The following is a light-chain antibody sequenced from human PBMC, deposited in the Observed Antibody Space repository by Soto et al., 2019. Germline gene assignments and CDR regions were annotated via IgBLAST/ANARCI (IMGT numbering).Light chain of an antibody. CDR3: QQYDSSCPT. J-gene: IGKJ2*01. CDR2: DAY. CDR1: QNISVW. V-gene: IGKV1-5*01. Sequence: DIQMTQSPSTLSASVGDGVTITCRASQNISVWLAWYQQRPGKAPKFLIYDAYSLETGVPSRFSGSGSGTEFNFSIRSLQHDDFATYYCQQYDSSCPTFYQRTKLEIK.